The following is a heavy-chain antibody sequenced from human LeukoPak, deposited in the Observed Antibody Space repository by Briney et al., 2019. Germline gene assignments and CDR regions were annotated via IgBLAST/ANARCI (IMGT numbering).Heavy chain of an antibody. CDR2: ISYDGSNK. J-gene: IGHJ4*02. Sequence: QPGGSLRLSCAASGFTFSSYAMHWVRQAQGKGLEWVAVISYDGSNKYYADSVKGRFTISRDNSKNTLYVQMNSLRAEDTAVYYCVRDNPVGATGPFDYWGQGTLVTVS. D-gene: IGHD1-26*01. CDR3: VRDNPVGATGPFDY. CDR1: GFTFSSYA. V-gene: IGHV3-30-3*01.